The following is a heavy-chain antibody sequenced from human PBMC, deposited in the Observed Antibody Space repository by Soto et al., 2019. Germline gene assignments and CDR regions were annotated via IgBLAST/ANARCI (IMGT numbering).Heavy chain of an antibody. V-gene: IGHV1-8*01. D-gene: IGHD1-26*01. J-gene: IGHJ1*01. CDR2: MNPGNNQH. Sequence: GLEWMGWMNPGNNQHVYTQKFRGRVTVSTDTSITTTYMELSSLTSDDTAVYYCAKAGGSYSLVEYFQHWGQGTLVTVSS. CDR3: AKAGGSYSLVEYFQH.